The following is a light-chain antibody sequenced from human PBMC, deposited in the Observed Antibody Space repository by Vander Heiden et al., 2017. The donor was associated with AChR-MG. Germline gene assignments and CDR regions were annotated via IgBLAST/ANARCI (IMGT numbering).Light chain of an antibody. J-gene: IGKJ1*01. V-gene: IGKV1-39*01. CDR2: AAS. CDR3: QQSYSTPPT. CDR1: QSISSY. Sequence: DIQMTQSPSSLSASVGDRVTITCRASQSISSYLNWYQQKPGKAPKLLIYAASSLQSGVPSRFSGSGSGTDFTLTISSLHPEDFATYYCQQSYSTPPTFGQRTKVEIK.